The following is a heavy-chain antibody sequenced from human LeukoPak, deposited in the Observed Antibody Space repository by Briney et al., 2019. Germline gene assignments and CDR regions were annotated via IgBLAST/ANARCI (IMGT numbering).Heavy chain of an antibody. CDR2: IKQDGSEK. D-gene: IGHD2-21*02. J-gene: IGHJ4*02. Sequence: GGSLRLSCAASGFTFSSYWINWVRQAPGKGLEWVANIKQDGSEKFYVDSVKGRFTISRDNAKNSLYLQMNSLRAEDTAVYYCAREGVTDFDYWGQGTLVTVSS. CDR3: AREGVTDFDY. V-gene: IGHV3-7*01. CDR1: GFTFSSYW.